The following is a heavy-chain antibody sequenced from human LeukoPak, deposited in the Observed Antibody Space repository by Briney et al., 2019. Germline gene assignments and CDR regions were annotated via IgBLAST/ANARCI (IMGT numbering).Heavy chain of an antibody. V-gene: IGHV1-2*02. CDR2: INPNSGDT. J-gene: IGHJ4*02. D-gene: IGHD6-13*01. CDR3: ARAGIAAAILT. Sequence: GASVKVSCTASGYTFTGYYVHWVRQAPGQGLEWMGWINPNSGDTNYAQKFQGRVTMTRDTSISTAYMGLSRLTSDDTAVYYCARAGIAAAILTWGQGTLVTVSS. CDR1: GYTFTGYY.